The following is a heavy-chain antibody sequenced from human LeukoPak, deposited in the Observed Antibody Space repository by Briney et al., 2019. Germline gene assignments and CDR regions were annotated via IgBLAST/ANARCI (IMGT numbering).Heavy chain of an antibody. CDR1: GGSISSYY. Sequence: SETLSLTCTVSGGSISSYYWSWIRQPPGKGLEWVGYIYYSGSTNCNPSLKSRVTISVDTSKNQFSLKLSSVTAADTAVYYCATTPITIFGVAYFYMDVWGKGTTVTVSS. CDR3: ATTPITIFGVAYFYMDV. J-gene: IGHJ6*03. V-gene: IGHV4-59*01. D-gene: IGHD3-3*01. CDR2: IYYSGST.